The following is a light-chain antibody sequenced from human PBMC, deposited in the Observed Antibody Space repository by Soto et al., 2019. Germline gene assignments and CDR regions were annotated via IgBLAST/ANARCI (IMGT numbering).Light chain of an antibody. CDR3: QQYGNSPQT. V-gene: IGKV3-15*01. Sequence: VMTQSPDTLSVSPGERCTLSCRASESVSSNVAWYQQRPGQAPRLLIYGASTRATDTPVRFSGSGSGTDFTLTISRLEPEDFAVYYCQQYGNSPQTFGQGTNVDIK. CDR2: GAS. CDR1: ESVSSN. J-gene: IGKJ1*01.